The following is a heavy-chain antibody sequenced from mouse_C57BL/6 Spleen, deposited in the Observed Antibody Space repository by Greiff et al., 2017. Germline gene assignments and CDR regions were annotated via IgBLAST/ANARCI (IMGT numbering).Heavy chain of an antibody. J-gene: IGHJ1*03. D-gene: IGHD2-4*01. CDR1: GYTFTSYW. CDR2: IDPSDSYT. V-gene: IGHV1-50*01. Sequence: QVQLQQSGAELVKPGASVKLSCKASGYTFTSYWMQWVKQRPGQGLEWIGEIDPSDSYTNYNQKFKGKATLTVDTSSSTAYMQLSSLTSEDSAVYYCARRGGLRRYFDVWGTGTTVTVSS. CDR3: ARRGGLRRYFDV.